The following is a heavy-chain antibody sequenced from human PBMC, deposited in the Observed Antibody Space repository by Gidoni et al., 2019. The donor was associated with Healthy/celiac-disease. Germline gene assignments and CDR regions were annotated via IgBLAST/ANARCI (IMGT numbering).Heavy chain of an antibody. V-gene: IGHV4-61*02. D-gene: IGHD5-12*01. J-gene: IGHJ6*02. Sequence: QVQLQESGPGLVKPSQTLSLTCTVSGGSISSGSSYWSWIRQPAGKGLEWIGRIYTSGSTNYNPSLKSRVTISVDTSKNQFSLKLSSVTAADTAVYYCARENIVATIWVEYYYGMDVWGQGTTVTVSS. CDR3: ARENIVATIWVEYYYGMDV. CDR2: IYTSGST. CDR1: GGSISSGSSY.